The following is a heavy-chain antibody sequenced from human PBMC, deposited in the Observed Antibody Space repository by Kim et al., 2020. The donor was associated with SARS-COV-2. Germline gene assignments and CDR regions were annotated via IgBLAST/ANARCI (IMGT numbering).Heavy chain of an antibody. Sequence: SETLSLTCAVYGGSFSGYYWSWIRQPPGKGLEWIGEINHSGSTNYNPSLKSRVTISVDTSKNQFSLKLSSVTAADTAVYYCARGQYDYVWGSYRFVGALFAYWGQGTLVTVSS. CDR1: GGSFSGYY. CDR2: INHSGST. V-gene: IGHV4-34*01. CDR3: ARGQYDYVWGSYRFVGALFAY. J-gene: IGHJ4*02. D-gene: IGHD3-16*02.